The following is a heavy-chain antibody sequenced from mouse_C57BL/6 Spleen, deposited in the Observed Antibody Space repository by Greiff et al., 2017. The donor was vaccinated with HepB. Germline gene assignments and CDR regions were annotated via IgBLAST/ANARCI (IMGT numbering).Heavy chain of an antibody. D-gene: IGHD2-5*01. Sequence: EVQLVESGGGLVKPGGSLKLSCAASGFTFSDYGMHWVRQAPEKGLEWVAYISSGSSTIYYADTVKGRFTISRDNAKNTLFLQMTSLRSEDTAMYYCAMAYSNYDYAMDYWGQGTSVTVSS. J-gene: IGHJ4*01. V-gene: IGHV5-17*01. CDR2: ISSGSSTI. CDR3: AMAYSNYDYAMDY. CDR1: GFTFSDYG.